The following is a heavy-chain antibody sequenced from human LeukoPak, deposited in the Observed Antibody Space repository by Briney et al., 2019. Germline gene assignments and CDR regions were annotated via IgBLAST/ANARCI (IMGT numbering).Heavy chain of an antibody. D-gene: IGHD6-19*01. J-gene: IGHJ5*01. CDR2: INSDGYSI. CDR1: PFTFSGYW. Sequence: GGSLRLSCTASPFTFSGYWMHWVRQAPGKGLVWVSRINSDGYSITYADSVKGRFTISRDNAKNTLYLQMDSLIVEDTAVYFCARAGYSSGFDSWGQGTLVTVSS. V-gene: IGHV3-74*03. CDR3: ARAGYSSGFDS.